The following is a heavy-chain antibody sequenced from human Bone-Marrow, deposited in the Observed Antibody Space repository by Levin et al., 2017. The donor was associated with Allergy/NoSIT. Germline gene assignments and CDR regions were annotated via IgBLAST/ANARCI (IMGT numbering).Heavy chain of an antibody. CDR3: ARRGIPVAGRRLYYFDY. CDR2: ISGSGGST. V-gene: IGHV3-23*01. D-gene: IGHD6-19*01. Sequence: PGESLKISCAASGFTFNTYAMSWVRQAPGKGLEWVSSISGSGGSTYYADSVKGRFTISRDSSRDTLYLQMNSLRVEDTAVYYCARRGIPVAGRRLYYFDYWGQGTLVTVSS. CDR1: GFTFNTYA. J-gene: IGHJ4*02.